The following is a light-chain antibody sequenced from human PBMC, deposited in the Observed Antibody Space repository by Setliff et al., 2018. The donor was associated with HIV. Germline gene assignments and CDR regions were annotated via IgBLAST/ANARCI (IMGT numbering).Light chain of an antibody. J-gene: IGLJ2*01. V-gene: IGLV2-14*01. CDR1: SSDVGTYNY. Sequence: QSVLTQPASVSGSPGQSITISCTGTSSDVGTYNYVSWYQQHPGKAPKLMIYEVSNRPSGISDRFSASKSGNTASLTISGLQTEDEADYYCCSYGRGDIWIFGGGTKVTVL. CDR3: CSYGRGDIWI. CDR2: EVS.